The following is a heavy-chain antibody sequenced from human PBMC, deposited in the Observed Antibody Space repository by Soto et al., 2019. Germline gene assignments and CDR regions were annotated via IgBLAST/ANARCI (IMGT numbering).Heavy chain of an antibody. D-gene: IGHD3-3*01. J-gene: IGHJ6*04. CDR1: GYTFTSYG. CDR2: ISAYNGNT. V-gene: IGHV1-18*01. CDR3: ARIDEGTYDFWSGYFLMDV. Sequence: ASVKVSCKASGYTFTSYGISWVRQAPGQGLEWMGWISAYNGNTNYAQKLQGRVTMTTDTSTSTAYMELRSLRSDDTAVYYCARIDEGTYDFWSGYFLMDVWGKGTTVTVSX.